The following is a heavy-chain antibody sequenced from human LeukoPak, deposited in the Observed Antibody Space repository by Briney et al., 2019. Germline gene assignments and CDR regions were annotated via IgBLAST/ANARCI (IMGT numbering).Heavy chain of an antibody. J-gene: IGHJ3*02. CDR1: GFTFSSYG. Sequence: GGSLRLSCAASGFTFSSYGMNWVRQAPGKGLEWVAVIWYDGSNKYYADSVKGRFTISRDNSKNTLYLQMNSLRAEDTAVYYCAKESQWELRGKAFDIWGQGTMVTVSS. CDR2: IWYDGSNK. D-gene: IGHD1-26*01. CDR3: AKESQWELRGKAFDI. V-gene: IGHV3-33*06.